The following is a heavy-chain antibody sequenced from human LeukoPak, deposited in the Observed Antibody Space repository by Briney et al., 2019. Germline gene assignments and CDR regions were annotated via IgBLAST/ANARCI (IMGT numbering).Heavy chain of an antibody. Sequence: SETLSLTCTVSGGSVSSRPHFWAWIRETPGKGLEWIGTIYYTGSANYNPSLKSRVTMSVDTSKDHFSLNLSSVTATDTAVYFCVRLLGGYFAGNTFDIWGQGTVVSVSS. CDR1: GGSVSSRPHF. CDR2: IYYTGSA. D-gene: IGHD3-9*01. J-gene: IGHJ3*02. V-gene: IGHV4-39*02. CDR3: VRLLGGYFAGNTFDI.